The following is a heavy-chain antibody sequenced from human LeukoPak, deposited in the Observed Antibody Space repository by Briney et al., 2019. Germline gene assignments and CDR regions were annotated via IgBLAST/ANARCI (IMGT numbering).Heavy chain of an antibody. D-gene: IGHD6-13*01. Sequence: ASVKVTCKASGYTFTGYYMHWVRQAPGQGLEWMGWINPNSGGTNYAQKFQGWVTMTRDTSISTAYMELSRLRADDTAVYYCARGGAAAGTKERSNWFDPWGQGTLVTVSS. CDR3: ARGGAAAGTKERSNWFDP. CDR2: INPNSGGT. J-gene: IGHJ5*02. CDR1: GYTFTGYY. V-gene: IGHV1-2*04.